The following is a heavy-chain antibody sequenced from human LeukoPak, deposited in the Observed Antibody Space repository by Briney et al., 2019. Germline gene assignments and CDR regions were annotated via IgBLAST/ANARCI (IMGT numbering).Heavy chain of an antibody. CDR1: GFTFSSYA. V-gene: IGHV3-30*04. D-gene: IGHD6-19*01. CDR2: ISYDGSNK. CDR3: ARDSYSSGWENYYYYYMDV. Sequence: GGSLRLPCAASGFTFSSYAMHWVRQAPGKGLEWVAVISYDGSNKYYADSVKGRFTISRDNSKNTLYLQMNSLRAEDTAVYYCARDSYSSGWENYYYYYMDVWGKGTTVTVSS. J-gene: IGHJ6*03.